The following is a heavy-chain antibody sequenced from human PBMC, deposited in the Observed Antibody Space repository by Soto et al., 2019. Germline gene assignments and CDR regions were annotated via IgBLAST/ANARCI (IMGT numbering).Heavy chain of an antibody. CDR3: ARAGSNYFASGSNLPYYMDV. V-gene: IGHV3-7*01. Sequence: GGSLRLSCASSGFIFSSYGMHWVRQAPGKGLEWVANIKQDGSEKYYVESVKGRFSISRDNAKNSLYLQMNSLRAEDTAVYYCARAGSNYFASGSNLPYYMDVWGKGTTVTVSS. CDR2: IKQDGSEK. D-gene: IGHD3-10*01. CDR1: GFIFSSYG. J-gene: IGHJ6*03.